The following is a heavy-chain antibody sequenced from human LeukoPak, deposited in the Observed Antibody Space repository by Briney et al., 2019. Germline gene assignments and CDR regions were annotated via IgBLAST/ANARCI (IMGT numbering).Heavy chain of an antibody. V-gene: IGHV1-2*02. CDR3: ARQSGTYWGLDY. CDR2: MNVKTGAT. D-gene: IGHD1-26*01. Sequence: ASVKVSCKASGYTFTDYYIHWVRQAPGHGPEWRGWMNVKTGATSSAQKFPGRFTMTRDTSIGTASMEFSSLTSDDTAVYYCARQSGTYWGLDYWGQGTLVTVSS. CDR1: GYTFTDYY. J-gene: IGHJ4*02.